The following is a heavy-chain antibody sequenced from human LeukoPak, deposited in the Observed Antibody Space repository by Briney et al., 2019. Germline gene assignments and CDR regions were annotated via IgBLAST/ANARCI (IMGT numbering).Heavy chain of an antibody. V-gene: IGHV4-39*01. J-gene: IGHJ4*02. CDR1: GGFISSSSYY. D-gene: IGHD1-14*01. Sequence: SETLSLPCTVSGGFISSSSYYWGWIRQPPGKGLERIGSIYYSGSTYYNPSLKSRVTISVDTSKNQFSLKLSSVTAADTAVYYCARSLRMWSRKKSPDLFDYWGQGTLVTVSS. CDR3: ARSLRMWSRKKSPDLFDY. CDR2: IYYSGST.